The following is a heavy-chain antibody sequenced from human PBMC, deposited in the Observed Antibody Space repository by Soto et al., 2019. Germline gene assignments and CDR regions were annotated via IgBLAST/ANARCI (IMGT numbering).Heavy chain of an antibody. D-gene: IGHD4-4*01. J-gene: IGHJ5*02. Sequence: SETLSLTCTVSGGSISSGGYYWSWIRQHPGKGLEWIGYIYYSGSTYYNPSLKSRVTISVDTSKNQFSLKLSSVTAADTAVYYCASSKGGGGWFDPWRQGTLVTVSS. CDR2: IYYSGST. CDR3: ASSKGGGGWFDP. V-gene: IGHV4-31*03. CDR1: GGSISSGGYY.